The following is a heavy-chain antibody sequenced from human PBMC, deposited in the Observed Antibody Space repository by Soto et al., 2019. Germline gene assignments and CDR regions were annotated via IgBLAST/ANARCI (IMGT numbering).Heavy chain of an antibody. Sequence: PSETLSLTCAVYGGSFSGYYWSWIRQPPGKGLEWIGEINYSGSTYYNPSLKSRVTISVDTSKNQFSLKLSSVTAADTAVYYCARHGQQLADFDPWGQGTLVTVYS. D-gene: IGHD6-13*01. CDR1: GGSFSGYY. CDR2: INYSGST. CDR3: ARHGQQLADFDP. J-gene: IGHJ5*02. V-gene: IGHV4-34*01.